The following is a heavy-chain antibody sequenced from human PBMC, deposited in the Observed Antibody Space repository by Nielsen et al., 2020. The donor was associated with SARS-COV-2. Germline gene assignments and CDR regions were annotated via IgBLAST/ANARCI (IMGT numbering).Heavy chain of an antibody. V-gene: IGHV3-66*01. CDR1: GFTVSSSY. D-gene: IGHD6-13*01. Sequence: LSLTCAASGFTVSSSYMSWVRQAPGKGLEWVSLIYSGGSTYYADSVKGRFTISRDNAKNSLYLQMNSLRAEDTAVYYCARAGSSSWYLVPTVGWGQGTLVTVSS. J-gene: IGHJ4*02. CDR3: ARAGSSSWYLVPTVG. CDR2: IYSGGST.